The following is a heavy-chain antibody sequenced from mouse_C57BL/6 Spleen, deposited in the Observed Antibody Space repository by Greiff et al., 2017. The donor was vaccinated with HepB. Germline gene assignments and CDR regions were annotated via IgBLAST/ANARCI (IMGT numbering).Heavy chain of an antibody. Sequence: EVKLQESGGGLVKPGGSLKLSCAASGFTFSSYAMSWVRQTPEKRLEWVATISDGGSYTYYPDNVKGRFTISRDNAKNNLYLQMSHLKSEDTAMYYCAREDYGNYDYAMDYWGQGTSVTVSS. CDR2: ISDGGSYT. D-gene: IGHD2-1*01. CDR3: AREDYGNYDYAMDY. V-gene: IGHV5-4*01. J-gene: IGHJ4*01. CDR1: GFTFSSYA.